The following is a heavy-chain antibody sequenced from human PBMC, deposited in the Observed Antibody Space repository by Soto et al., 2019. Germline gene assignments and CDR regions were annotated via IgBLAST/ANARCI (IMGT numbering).Heavy chain of an antibody. D-gene: IGHD4-17*01. Sequence: LRLSCAASGSTFTNYAMTWARQAPGKGLEWVSSLLRSGSTTYYADSVKGRFTISSDISANSLYLQMDSLRAEDTAVYYCAKDAVSGDGIWLLDSWGQGTVVTVSS. CDR3: AKDAVSGDGIWLLDS. V-gene: IGHV3-23*01. CDR2: LLRSGSTT. J-gene: IGHJ4*02. CDR1: GSTFTNYA.